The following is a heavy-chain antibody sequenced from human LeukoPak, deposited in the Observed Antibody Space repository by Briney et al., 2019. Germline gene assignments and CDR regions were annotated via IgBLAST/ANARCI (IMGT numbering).Heavy chain of an antibody. CDR1: GFTFSTYW. Sequence: GGSLRLSCAASGFTFSTYWMHWVRQVPGKGLVWVSGINTDGSSRSYADSMKGRFTISRDNAKNTLYLQMNSLRAEDTAVYYCARDHSSWEVPSDYWGQGTLVTVSS. J-gene: IGHJ4*02. V-gene: IGHV3-74*01. CDR2: INTDGSSR. CDR3: ARDHSSWEVPSDY. D-gene: IGHD6-13*01.